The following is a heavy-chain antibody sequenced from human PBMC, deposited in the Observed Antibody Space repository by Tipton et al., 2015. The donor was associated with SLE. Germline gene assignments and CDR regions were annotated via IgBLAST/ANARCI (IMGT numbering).Heavy chain of an antibody. V-gene: IGHV4-59*01. Sequence: TLSLTCTVSGGSISSYYWSWIRQPPGKGLEWIGYIYYSGSTNYNPSLKSRVTISVDTSKNQFSLKLSSVTAADTAVYYCARGGSYWAPFDYWGQGTLVTVSS. CDR2: IYYSGST. CDR3: ARGGSYWAPFDY. CDR1: GGSISSYY. J-gene: IGHJ4*02. D-gene: IGHD1-26*01.